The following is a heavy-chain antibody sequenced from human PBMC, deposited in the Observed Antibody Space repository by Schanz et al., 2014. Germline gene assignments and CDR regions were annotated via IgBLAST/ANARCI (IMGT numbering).Heavy chain of an antibody. CDR2: ISGSGGST. CDR3: AKNSFASSSDIDY. J-gene: IGHJ4*02. V-gene: IGHV3-23*04. CDR1: GFTFSSYA. Sequence: EVQLVESGGGLVQPGGSLRLSCAASGFTFSSYAMTWVRQAPGKGLEWVSAISGSGGSTYYADSVKGRFTISRDNSKTSLYLQINSPRAEDTDVYYCAKNSFASSSDIDYWGQGTLVTVSS. D-gene: IGHD1-7*01.